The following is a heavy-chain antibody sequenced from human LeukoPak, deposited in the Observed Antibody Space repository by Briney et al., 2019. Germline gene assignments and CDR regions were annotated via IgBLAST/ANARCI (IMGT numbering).Heavy chain of an antibody. D-gene: IGHD3-10*01. J-gene: IGHJ4*02. Sequence: GGSLRLSCAASGFTFSKYGMRWVRQAPGQGLEWVSSISGSGGSTDYADSVKGRFTISRDYSKNTLYLQMSSLRVEDTALYYCTKEQSNYGSGTYTDYWGQGTLVSVSS. V-gene: IGHV3-23*01. CDR3: TKEQSNYGSGTYTDY. CDR2: ISGSGGST. CDR1: GFTFSKYG.